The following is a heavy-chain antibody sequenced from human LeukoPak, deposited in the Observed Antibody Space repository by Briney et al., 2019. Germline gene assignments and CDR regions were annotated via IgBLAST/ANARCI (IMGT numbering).Heavy chain of an antibody. D-gene: IGHD3-22*01. Sequence: ASVKVSCKASGYMFTDYYLHWVRQAPGQGLEWMGWINPNSGGTTYAQNFQGRVTMTRDTSISTAYMELSRLTSDDTAVYYCARVGDYYDDTGPYDYWGQGTQVIVSS. V-gene: IGHV1-2*02. CDR1: GYMFTDYY. J-gene: IGHJ4*02. CDR2: INPNSGGT. CDR3: ARVGDYYDDTGPYDY.